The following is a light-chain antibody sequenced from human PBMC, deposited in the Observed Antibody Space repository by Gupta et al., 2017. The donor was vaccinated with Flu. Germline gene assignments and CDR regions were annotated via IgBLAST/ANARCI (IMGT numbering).Light chain of an antibody. CDR3: QSYDSSLSGSRV. V-gene: IGLV1-40*01. CDR2: GNS. CDR1: SPNIGAGYD. J-gene: IGLJ3*02. Sequence: QSVLTQPPSLSGAPGPRVTIACTGSSPNIGAGYDVHWYQQLPGTAPNLLIYGNSNRPSGVPDRFSGSKSCTSASLAITGLQAEDEADYYCQSYDSSLSGSRVFGGGTKLTVL.